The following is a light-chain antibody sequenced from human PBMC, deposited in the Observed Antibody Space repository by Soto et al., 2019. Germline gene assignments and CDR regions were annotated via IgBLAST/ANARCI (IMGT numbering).Light chain of an antibody. CDR3: NSYTSGTNPAV. V-gene: IGLV2-14*03. CDR2: EVK. J-gene: IGLJ3*02. CDR1: KSDIGDYNY. Sequence: QSALTQPASVSGSPGQSITISCTGTKSDIGDYNYVSWYQQHPGKAPKLIIYEVKNRPSGVSERFSGSKSGNTASLTISGLQAEDEADYYCNSYTSGTNPAVFGGGTQLTVL.